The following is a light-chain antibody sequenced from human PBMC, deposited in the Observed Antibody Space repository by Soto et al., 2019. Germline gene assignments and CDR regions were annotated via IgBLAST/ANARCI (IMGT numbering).Light chain of an antibody. CDR1: QTISTY. Sequence: DIQMTQSPSSLSASVGDRVTISCRASQTISTYLNWYQKKPGNAPKLLIFGASSLHSGVPSRFGGSGSGTDFTLTISDLQPEDFATYYCHQSYETPHTFGGGTIVEI. CDR2: GAS. V-gene: IGKV1-39*01. J-gene: IGKJ4*01. CDR3: HQSYETPHT.